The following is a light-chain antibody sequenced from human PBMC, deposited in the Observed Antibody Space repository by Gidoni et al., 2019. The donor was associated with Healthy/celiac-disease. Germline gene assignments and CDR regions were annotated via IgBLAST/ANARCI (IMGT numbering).Light chain of an antibody. V-gene: IGKV1-8*01. J-gene: IGKJ1*01. CDR1: QGISSY. CDR3: QQYYSYPPT. Sequence: AIRMTQSPSSFSASTGDRVTITCRASQGISSYLAWYQQKPGKAPKLLIYAASTLQSGVPSRFSGSGSGTDSTLTISCLQSEDFATYYCQQYYSYPPTFGQXTKVEIK. CDR2: AAS.